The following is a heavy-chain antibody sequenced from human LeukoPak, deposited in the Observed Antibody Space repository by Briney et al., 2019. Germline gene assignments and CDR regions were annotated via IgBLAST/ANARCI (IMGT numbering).Heavy chain of an antibody. CDR3: AKGINWGYYFDY. D-gene: IGHD7-27*01. CDR1: GFTFSSYG. V-gene: IGHV3-30*02. J-gene: IGHJ4*02. CDR2: IQYDGSNK. Sequence: GGSLRLSCAASGFTFSSYGMHWVRQAPGKGLEWVTFIQYDGSNKYYADSVKGRFTISRDNSKNTLFLQMNSLRAEDTAVYYCAKGINWGYYFDYWGQGTLVTVSS.